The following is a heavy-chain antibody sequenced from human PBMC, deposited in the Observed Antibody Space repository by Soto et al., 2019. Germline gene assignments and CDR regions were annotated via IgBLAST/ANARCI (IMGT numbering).Heavy chain of an antibody. D-gene: IGHD6-19*01. Sequence: EVQLLESGGGLVQPGGSLRLSCAASGFTFSSYAMSWVRQAPGKGLEWVSAISGSGGSTYYADSVKGRFTISRDNSKNTLYLQMNSLRAEDTALYYCAKDIAPGSSGWYYMDVWGQGTTVTVSS. CDR1: GFTFSSYA. V-gene: IGHV3-23*01. CDR2: ISGSGGST. CDR3: AKDIAPGSSGWYYMDV. J-gene: IGHJ6*02.